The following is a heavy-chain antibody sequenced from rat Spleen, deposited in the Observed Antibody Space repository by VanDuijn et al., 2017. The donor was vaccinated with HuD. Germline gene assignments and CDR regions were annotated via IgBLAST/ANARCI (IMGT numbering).Heavy chain of an antibody. CDR1: GYFITSNY. J-gene: IGHJ2*01. D-gene: IGHD1-11*01. CDR3: ARCGTTEGPFDY. CDR2: ISYSGST. Sequence: EVQLQDSGPGLVKPSQSLSLTCSVTGYFITSNYWGWIRKFPGNKMEWIGHISYSGSTSYNPSLKSRISITRDTSKNQFFLQLNSVTTEDTATYYCARCGTTEGPFDYWGQGVMVTVSS. V-gene: IGHV3-1*01.